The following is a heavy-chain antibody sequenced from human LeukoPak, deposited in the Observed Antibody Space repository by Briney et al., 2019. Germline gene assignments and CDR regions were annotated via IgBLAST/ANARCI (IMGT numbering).Heavy chain of an antibody. D-gene: IGHD1-26*01. CDR1: GFTFSNFW. J-gene: IGHJ4*02. V-gene: IGHV3-20*04. CDR3: ARAATSGSDRSHFDF. Sequence: AGSLRLSCAPSGFTFSNFWMSWVRQAAGQGREWVAGINWNGGSTAYADSVKGRFTISRDNAKNSLYLQMNSLRAEDTALYYCARAATSGSDRSHFDFWGQGTLVTVSS. CDR2: INWNGGST.